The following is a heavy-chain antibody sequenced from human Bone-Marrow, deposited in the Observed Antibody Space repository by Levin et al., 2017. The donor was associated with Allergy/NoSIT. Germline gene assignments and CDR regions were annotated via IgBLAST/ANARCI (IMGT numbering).Heavy chain of an antibody. CDR3: ATVYTSFWSGYSDY. CDR2: ISGSAGTT. Sequence: ASVKVSCAASGFPFSNYAMTWVRQAPGKGLEWVSAISGSAGTTYYADSVKGRFTIPRDNSKNTLYLQMNSLRAEDTAVYYCATVYTSFWSGYSDYWGQGTLVTVSS. D-gene: IGHD3-3*01. V-gene: IGHV3-23*01. CDR1: GFPFSNYA. J-gene: IGHJ4*02.